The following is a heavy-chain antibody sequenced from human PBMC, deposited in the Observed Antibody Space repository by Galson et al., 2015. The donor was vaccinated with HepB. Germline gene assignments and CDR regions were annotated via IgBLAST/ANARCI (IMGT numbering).Heavy chain of an antibody. D-gene: IGHD2-2*01. J-gene: IGHJ3*02. V-gene: IGHV3-23*01. CDR1: GFTFSSYA. CDR3: AKDQGVVVPALGAFDI. CDR2: ISGSGGST. Sequence: SLRLSCAASGFTFSSYAMSWVRQAPGKGLEWVSAISGSGGSTYYADSVKGRFTISRDNSKNTLYLQMNSLRAEDTAVYYCAKDQGVVVPALGAFDIWGQGTMVTVSS.